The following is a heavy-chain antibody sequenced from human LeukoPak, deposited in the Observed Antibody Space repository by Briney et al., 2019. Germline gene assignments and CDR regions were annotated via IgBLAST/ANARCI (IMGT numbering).Heavy chain of an antibody. CDR2: ISGSGGST. D-gene: IGHD2-15*01. Sequence: PGGSLRLSCAASGFTFSSYAMSWVRQAPGKGLEWVSAISGSGGSTYYADPAKGRFTISRDNSKNTLYLQMNSLRAEDTAVYYCAKCLVVAAYFDYWGQGTLVTVSS. CDR1: GFTFSSYA. CDR3: AKCLVVAAYFDY. J-gene: IGHJ4*02. V-gene: IGHV3-23*01.